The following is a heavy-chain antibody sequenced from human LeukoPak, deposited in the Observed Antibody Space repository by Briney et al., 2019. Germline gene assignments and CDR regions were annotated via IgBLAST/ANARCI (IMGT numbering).Heavy chain of an antibody. Sequence: SETLSLTCTVSGGSISSGSYYWSWIRQPAGKGLEWIGRIYTSGSTNYNPSLKSRVTISVDTSKNQFSLKLSSVTAADTAVYYCARGPTTVTRAFDYWGQGTLVIVSS. D-gene: IGHD4-17*01. J-gene: IGHJ4*02. CDR2: IYTSGST. V-gene: IGHV4-61*02. CDR1: GGSISSGSYY. CDR3: ARGPTTVTRAFDY.